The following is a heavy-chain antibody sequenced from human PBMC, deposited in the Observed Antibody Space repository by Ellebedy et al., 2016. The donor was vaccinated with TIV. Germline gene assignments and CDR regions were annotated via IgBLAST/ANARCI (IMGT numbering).Heavy chain of an antibody. J-gene: IGHJ6*02. CDR3: AKRLTMVRGVVTHYYDAMDV. CDR1: GFTFSNYA. Sequence: PGGSLRLSCAASGFTFSNYAMSWVRQAPGKGLEWVSSIRGSGGSTYYADSVKGRFTISSDNSKNTLYLQMNSLRAEDTAVYYCAKRLTMVRGVVTHYYDAMDVWGQGTTVTVSS. V-gene: IGHV3-23*01. CDR2: IRGSGGST. D-gene: IGHD3-10*01.